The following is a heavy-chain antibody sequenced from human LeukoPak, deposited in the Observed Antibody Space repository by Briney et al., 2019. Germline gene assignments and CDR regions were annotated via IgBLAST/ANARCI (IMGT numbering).Heavy chain of an antibody. CDR3: ARTYYYDSSNYSGYFQH. V-gene: IGHV1-18*01. CDR1: GYTFTSNG. D-gene: IGHD3-22*01. J-gene: IGHJ1*01. Sequence: ASVTVSCKGSGYTFTSNGVSWVRQAPGQGLEWMGWISAYNGNTNYAQKFQGRVTMTTDTSTSTAYMELRSLRSDDTAVYYCARTYYYDSSNYSGYFQHWGQGTLVTVSS. CDR2: ISAYNGNT.